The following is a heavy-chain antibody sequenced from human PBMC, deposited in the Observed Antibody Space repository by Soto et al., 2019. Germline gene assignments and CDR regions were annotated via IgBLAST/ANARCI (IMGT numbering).Heavy chain of an antibody. CDR2: MNPNSGNT. J-gene: IGHJ6*03. CDR3: AREGAVGYYYYYMDV. Sequence: ASVKVSCKASGYTFTSYDINWVRQATVQGLEWMGWMNPNSGNTGYAQKFQGRVTMTRNTSISTAYMELSSLRSEDTAVYYCAREGAVGYYYYYMDVWGKGTTVTVSS. CDR1: GYTFTSYD. V-gene: IGHV1-8*01.